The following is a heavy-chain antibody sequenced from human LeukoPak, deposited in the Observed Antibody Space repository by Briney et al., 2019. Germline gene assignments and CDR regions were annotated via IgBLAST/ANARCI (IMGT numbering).Heavy chain of an antibody. J-gene: IGHJ4*02. Sequence: GGSLRLSCAASGFDFSSNWMHWVRHAPGQGLVWVSRIKGDGISTNYADSVKGRFTISRDNSKNTLYLQMNSLRAEDTAVYYCAKYEDFWSGYYDYWGQGTLVTVSS. V-gene: IGHV3-74*01. CDR2: IKGDGIST. D-gene: IGHD3-3*01. CDR1: GFDFSSNW. CDR3: AKYEDFWSGYYDY.